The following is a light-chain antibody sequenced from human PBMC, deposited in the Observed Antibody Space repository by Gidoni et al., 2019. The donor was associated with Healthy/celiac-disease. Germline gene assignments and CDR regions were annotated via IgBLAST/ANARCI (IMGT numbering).Light chain of an antibody. CDR2: GAS. V-gene: IGKV3-20*01. Sequence: EILLTQSPGTLSLSPGERATLSCRASQSVSSSYLAWYQQKPGQAPRLLIYGASSRATGIPDRFSGSGSGTDFTLTISRLEPEDFAVYYCQQYGSSPWLTFGGGTKVEIK. J-gene: IGKJ4*01. CDR3: QQYGSSPWLT. CDR1: QSVSSSY.